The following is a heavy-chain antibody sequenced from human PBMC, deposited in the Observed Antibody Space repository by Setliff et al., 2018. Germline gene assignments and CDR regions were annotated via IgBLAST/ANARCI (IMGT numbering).Heavy chain of an antibody. CDR3: ASGKRDGYNADY. CDR1: GGSISSGGYS. V-gene: IGHV4-30-2*01. Sequence: SETLSLTCAVSGGSISSGGYSWSWIRQPPGKGLEWIGYIYHSGSTYYNPSLKSRVTISVDRSKNQFSLKLSSVTAADTAVYYCASGKRDGYNADYWGQGTLVTVSS. J-gene: IGHJ4*02. D-gene: IGHD5-12*01. CDR2: IYHSGST.